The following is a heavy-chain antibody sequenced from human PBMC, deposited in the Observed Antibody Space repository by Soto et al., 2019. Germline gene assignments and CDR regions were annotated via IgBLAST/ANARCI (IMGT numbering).Heavy chain of an antibody. CDR1: GGSFSGYY. J-gene: IGHJ6*02. CDR3: ARDTGYSSSWYYYYYGMDV. D-gene: IGHD6-13*01. CDR2: INHSGST. V-gene: IGHV4-34*01. Sequence: SETLSLTCAVYGGSFSGYYWSWIRQPPGKGLEWIGEINHSGSTNYNPSLKSRVTISVDTSKNQFSLKLSSVTAADTAVYYCARDTGYSSSWYYYYYGMDVWGQGTTVTVSS.